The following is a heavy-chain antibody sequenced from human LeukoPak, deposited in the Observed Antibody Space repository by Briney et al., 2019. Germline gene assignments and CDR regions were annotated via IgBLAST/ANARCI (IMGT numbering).Heavy chain of an antibody. V-gene: IGHV1-2*02. D-gene: IGHD5-12*01. Sequence: ASVKVSFKASGYTFTGYYMHWVRQAPGQGLEWMGWINPNSGGTNYAQKFQGRVTMTRDTSISTAYMELSRLRSDDTAVYYCARAHMVATGYYYYYCMDVWGQGTTVTVSS. J-gene: IGHJ6*02. CDR1: GYTFTGYY. CDR2: INPNSGGT. CDR3: ARAHMVATGYYYYYCMDV.